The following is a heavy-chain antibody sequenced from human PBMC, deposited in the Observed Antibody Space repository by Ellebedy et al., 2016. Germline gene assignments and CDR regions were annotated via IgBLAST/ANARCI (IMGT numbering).Heavy chain of an antibody. CDR3: ARDGKGYSYGYYYYYGMDV. CDR1: GFTFSSYA. D-gene: IGHD5-18*01. J-gene: IGHJ6*02. Sequence: GGSLRLSXAASGFTFSSYAMHWVRQAPGKGLEWVAVISYDGSNKYYADPVKGRFTISRDNSKNTLYLQMNSLRAEDTAVYYCARDGKGYSYGYYYYYGMDVWGQGTTVTVSS. CDR2: ISYDGSNK. V-gene: IGHV3-30-3*01.